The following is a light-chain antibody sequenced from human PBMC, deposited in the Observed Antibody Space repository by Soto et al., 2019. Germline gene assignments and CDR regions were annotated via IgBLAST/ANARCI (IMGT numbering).Light chain of an antibody. CDR1: QNVNSN. Sequence: EILMTQSPATLSVSPGERGTLSCRASQNVNSNLAWYKQNPGQPPRLLIYDASTRATGVPARLGGSGSGTEFTLTLSSMKSEDFAVYYCQQYHNWLTFGGGTKVDIK. J-gene: IGKJ4*01. CDR3: QQYHNWLT. V-gene: IGKV3-15*01. CDR2: DAS.